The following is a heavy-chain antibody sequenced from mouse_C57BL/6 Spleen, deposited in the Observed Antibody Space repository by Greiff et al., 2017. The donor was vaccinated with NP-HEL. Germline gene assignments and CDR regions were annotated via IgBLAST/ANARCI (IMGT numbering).Heavy chain of an antibody. Sequence: QVQLQQPGAELVKPGASVKLSCKASGYTFTSYWMHWVKQRPGQGLEWIGMIHPNSGSTNYNEKFKSKATLTVDKSSSTAYMQLSSLTSEDSAVYFCARRDSAVGATRYFDVWGRGTAVRVST. V-gene: IGHV1-64*01. CDR3: ARRDSAVGATRYFDV. D-gene: IGHD1-1*01. J-gene: IGHJ1*03. CDR2: IHPNSGST. CDR1: GYTFTSYW.